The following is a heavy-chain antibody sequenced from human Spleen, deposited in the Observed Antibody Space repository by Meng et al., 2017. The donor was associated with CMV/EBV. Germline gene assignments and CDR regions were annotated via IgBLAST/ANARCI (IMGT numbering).Heavy chain of an antibody. CDR3: GRQVFPYYYDTSGYYDDY. J-gene: IGHJ4*02. D-gene: IGHD3-22*01. CDR1: GFTFSYYA. Sequence: GGSLRLSCAASGFTFSYYAIHWVRQAPGKGPEWVAVISNDGNKKYYADSVKGRFTVSRDNSTDTLYLEMNSLRAEDTAVYYCGRQVFPYYYDTSGYYDDYWGQGTLVTVSS. CDR2: ISNDGNKK. V-gene: IGHV3-30-3*01.